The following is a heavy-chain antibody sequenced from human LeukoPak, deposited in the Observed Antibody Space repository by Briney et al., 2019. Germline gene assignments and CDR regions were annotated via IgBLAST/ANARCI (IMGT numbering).Heavy chain of an antibody. CDR1: GFTFSSYA. Sequence: GGSLRLSCAASGFTFSSYAMSWVRQAPGKGLEWVSAISGSGSTYYADSVKGRFTISRDNSKNTLYLQMNSLRAEDTAVYYCAKGPYYGSGSSYYYYGLDVWGQGTTVTISS. D-gene: IGHD3-10*01. CDR2: ISGSGST. J-gene: IGHJ6*02. V-gene: IGHV3-23*01. CDR3: AKGPYYGSGSSYYYYGLDV.